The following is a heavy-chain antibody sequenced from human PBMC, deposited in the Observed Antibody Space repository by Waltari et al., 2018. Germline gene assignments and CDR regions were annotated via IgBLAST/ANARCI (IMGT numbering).Heavy chain of an antibody. V-gene: IGHV4-38-2*01. CDR3: ARHGSTSLIDY. J-gene: IGHJ4*02. D-gene: IGHD2-2*01. CDR2: IYHSGST. Sequence: QVQLQESGPGLVKPSETLSLTCAVSGYSISSGYYWGWIRQPPGKGLEWIGSIYHSGSTYYNPSLKSRVTISVDTSKNQFSLKLSSVTAADTAVYYCARHGSTSLIDYWGQGTLVTVSS. CDR1: GYSISSGYY.